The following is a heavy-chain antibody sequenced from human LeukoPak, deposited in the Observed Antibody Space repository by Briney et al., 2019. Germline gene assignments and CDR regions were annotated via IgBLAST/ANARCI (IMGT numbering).Heavy chain of an antibody. CDR3: ARGDSTSSFRWFDP. Sequence: PGGSLRLSCAASGFTFSSYWMSWVRQAPGKGLEWVANIKEDGSEKNYVDSVKGRFTISRDNAKNSLYLQMNSLRAEDTAVYYCARGDSTSSFRWFDPWGQGTLVT. CDR2: IKEDGSEK. CDR1: GFTFSSYW. J-gene: IGHJ5*02. V-gene: IGHV3-7*05. D-gene: IGHD6-6*01.